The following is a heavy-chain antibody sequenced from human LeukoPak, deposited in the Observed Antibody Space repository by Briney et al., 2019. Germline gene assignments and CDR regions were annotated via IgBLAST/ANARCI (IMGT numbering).Heavy chain of an antibody. CDR3: AKDEHIVVVTATYFDY. J-gene: IGHJ4*02. CDR2: ISGSGGST. Sequence: GGSLRLSCAASGLTFNSYAMSWVRQAPGKGLEWVSAISGSGGSTYYADSVKGRFTISRDNSKNTLYLQMNSLRAEDTAVYYCAKDEHIVVVTATYFDYWGQGTLVTVSS. CDR1: GLTFNSYA. D-gene: IGHD2-21*02. V-gene: IGHV3-23*01.